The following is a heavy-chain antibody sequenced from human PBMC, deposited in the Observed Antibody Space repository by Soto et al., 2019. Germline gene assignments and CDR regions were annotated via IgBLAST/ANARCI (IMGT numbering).Heavy chain of an antibody. CDR2: INHSGST. CDR3: ARGPRITIFGVVIPPSLDY. D-gene: IGHD3-3*01. CDR1: GGSFSGYY. V-gene: IGHV4-34*01. J-gene: IGHJ4*02. Sequence: SETLSLTCAVYGGSFSGYYWSWIRQPPGKGLEWIGEINHSGSTNYNPSLKSRVTISVDTSKNQFSLKLSSVTAADTAVYYCARGPRITIFGVVIPPSLDYWGQGTLVTVSS.